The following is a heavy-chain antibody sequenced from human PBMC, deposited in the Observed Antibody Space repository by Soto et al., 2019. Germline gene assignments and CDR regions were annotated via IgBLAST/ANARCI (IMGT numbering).Heavy chain of an antibody. CDR1: GGSISSSNW. Sequence: KPSETLSLTCAVSGGSISSSNWWSWVRQPPGKGLEWIGEIYHSGSTNYNPSLKSRVTISVDKSKNQFSLKLSSVTAADTAVYYCARDSGVRCYATKGDDAFDIWGQGTMVTVSS. CDR2: IYHSGST. J-gene: IGHJ3*02. V-gene: IGHV4-4*02. D-gene: IGHD2-8*01. CDR3: ARDSGVRCYATKGDDAFDI.